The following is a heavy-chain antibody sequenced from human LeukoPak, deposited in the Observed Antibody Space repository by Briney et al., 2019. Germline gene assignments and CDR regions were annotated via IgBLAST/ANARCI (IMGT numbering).Heavy chain of an antibody. J-gene: IGHJ6*02. V-gene: IGHV3-30*01. D-gene: IGHD2-2*01. CDR1: GFIFSNYA. Sequence: GGSLRLSCAASGFIFSNYAMHWVRQAPGKGLEWVAVISYDGSNKYYADSVKGRFTISRDNSKNTLYLQMNSLRAEDTAVYYCARSPYCSSTSCYGALNYYYGMDVWGQGTTVTVSS. CDR3: ARSPYCSSTSCYGALNYYYGMDV. CDR2: ISYDGSNK.